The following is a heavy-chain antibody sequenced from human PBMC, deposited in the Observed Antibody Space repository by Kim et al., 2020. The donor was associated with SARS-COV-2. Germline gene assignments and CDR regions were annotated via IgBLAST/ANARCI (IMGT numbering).Heavy chain of an antibody. Sequence: SLKSRVTMSVDTSKNQFSLKLRSVTAADTAVYYCARAYYYDSSGNYYFDYWGQGTLVTVSS. J-gene: IGHJ4*02. CDR3: ARAYYYDSSGNYYFDY. V-gene: IGHV4-4*07. D-gene: IGHD3-22*01.